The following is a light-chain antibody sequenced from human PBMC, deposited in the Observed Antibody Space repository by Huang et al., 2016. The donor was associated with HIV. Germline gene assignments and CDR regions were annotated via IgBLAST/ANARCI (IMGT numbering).Light chain of an antibody. V-gene: IGKV3-15*01. J-gene: IGKJ2*01. Sequence: EVVMTQSPATLSVSPGERATLSCRAGQRVSINVCWYQQKPGQAPRLLIYGASTRATGIPAGFRGSVSETGFHLSISGLQAEDYAVYFCQQYDDWPPYTFGQGTKLEIK. CDR3: QQYDDWPPYT. CDR2: GAS. CDR1: QRVSIN.